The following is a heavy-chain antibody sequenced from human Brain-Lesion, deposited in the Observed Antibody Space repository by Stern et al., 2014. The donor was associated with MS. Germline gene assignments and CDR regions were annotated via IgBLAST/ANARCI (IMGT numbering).Heavy chain of an antibody. D-gene: IGHD2-2*01. CDR1: GDSISSGGYY. J-gene: IGHJ5*02. CDR3: ARVAALAMPLQYNWFDP. CDR2: IYYSGNT. Sequence: VQLVESGPGLVTPSQTLSLTCSVSGDSISSGGYYWSWIRQHPGKALQWIGHIYYSGNTYYNPSLKSLGTISVDMSKNQFSLNLNSVTAADTAVYFCARVAALAMPLQYNWFDPWGQGILVTVSS. V-gene: IGHV4-31*01.